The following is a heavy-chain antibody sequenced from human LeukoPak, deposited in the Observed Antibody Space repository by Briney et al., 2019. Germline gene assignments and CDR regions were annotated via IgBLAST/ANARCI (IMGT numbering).Heavy chain of an antibody. CDR2: ISGSGGNI. CDR3: AKARAGGYNYAPLDY. Sequence: GGSLRLSCAASGFTFNLYGMNWVRQAPGKGLEWVSSISGSGGNIYYADFVKGRFTISRDNSENTLYLQMNSLRAEDTAVYYCAKARAGGYNYAPLDYWGQGTRDTVPS. CDR1: GFTFNLYG. D-gene: IGHD5-18*01. J-gene: IGHJ4*02. V-gene: IGHV3-23*01.